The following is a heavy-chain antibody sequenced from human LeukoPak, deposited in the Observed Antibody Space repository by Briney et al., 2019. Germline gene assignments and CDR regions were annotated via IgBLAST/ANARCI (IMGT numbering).Heavy chain of an antibody. Sequence: GGSLRLSCAASGFTVSRNYMSWVRQAPGKGLEWVSVIYGGGSTSYADSVKGRFIISRDNSKNTLYLQMNSLRADDTAVYYCAKDRNAWPTNFDSWGQGTLVTVSA. CDR1: GFTVSRNY. CDR2: IYGGGST. V-gene: IGHV3-53*01. CDR3: AKDRNAWPTNFDS. D-gene: IGHD5-24*01. J-gene: IGHJ4*02.